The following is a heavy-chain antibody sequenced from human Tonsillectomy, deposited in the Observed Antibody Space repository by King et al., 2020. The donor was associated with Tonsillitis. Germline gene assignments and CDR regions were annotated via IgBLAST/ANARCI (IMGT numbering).Heavy chain of an antibody. Sequence: VQLVDSGGGLVKPGLSLRLSCTGAGFTFGDYAMSWFRQAPGKGLQRVGFTISKGYGGTTEYAASLKGRFTISRDDSTSIAYLQMTSLKTEDTAVYYCTRGRAAVANYYYNGMDVWGQGTTVTVSS. CDR2: TISKGYGGTT. CDR3: TRGRAAVANYYYNGMDV. J-gene: IGHJ6*02. CDR1: GFTFGDYA. D-gene: IGHD6-19*01. V-gene: IGHV3-49*05.